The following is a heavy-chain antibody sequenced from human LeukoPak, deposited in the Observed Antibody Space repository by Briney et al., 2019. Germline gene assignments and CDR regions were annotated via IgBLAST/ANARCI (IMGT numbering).Heavy chain of an antibody. CDR2: IYPGDSDT. D-gene: IGHD2-2*01. CDR3: ARRIIYCSTTSCPAYFDY. J-gene: IGHJ4*02. Sequence: KHGESLKISCKCSGDSFTTYWIGWVRQMAGKGLEWMGIIYPGDSDTRYSPSLQGQVTISVDKSISTAYLEWSSLKASDTAMYYCARRIIYCSTTSCPAYFDYWGQGTLVTVSS. CDR1: GDSFTTYW. V-gene: IGHV5-51*01.